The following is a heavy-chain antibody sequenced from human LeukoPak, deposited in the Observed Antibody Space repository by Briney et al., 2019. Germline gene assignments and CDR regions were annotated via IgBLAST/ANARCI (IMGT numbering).Heavy chain of an antibody. CDR1: GYSISSGYY. V-gene: IGHV4-38-2*02. CDR2: IYHSGST. D-gene: IGHD2-15*01. J-gene: IGHJ4*02. CDR3: ARVLDCSGGSCYPRFDY. Sequence: SETLSLTCTVSGYSISSGYYWGWIRQPPGKGLEWIGSIYHSGSTNYNPSLKSRVTISVDTSKNQFSLKLSSVTAADTAVYYCARVLDCSGGSCYPRFDYWGQGTLVTVSS.